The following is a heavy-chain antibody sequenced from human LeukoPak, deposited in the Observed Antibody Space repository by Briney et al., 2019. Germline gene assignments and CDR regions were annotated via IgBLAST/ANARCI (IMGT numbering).Heavy chain of an antibody. CDR1: GGSISSGGYY. CDR3: ARADYDYVWGGTTLDY. J-gene: IGHJ4*02. D-gene: IGHD3-16*01. Sequence: SETLSLTCTVSGGSISSGGYYWSWIRQHPGKGLEWIGYIYYSGSTYYNPSLKSRVTISVDTSKNQFSLKLSSVTAADTAVYYCARADYDYVWGGTTLDYWGQGTLVTVSS. CDR2: IYYSGST. V-gene: IGHV4-31*03.